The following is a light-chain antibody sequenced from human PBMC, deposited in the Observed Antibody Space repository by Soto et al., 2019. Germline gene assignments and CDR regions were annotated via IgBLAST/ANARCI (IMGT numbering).Light chain of an antibody. Sequence: DIQMTQSPSSLSASVGDRVTITCRASQAISNYLAWYQQKPGEVPKVLLYASSILQSGVPSRFSGSGSGTDFTLAISSLQPEDVATYYCHKYNSAPLTFGGGTKVEIK. V-gene: IGKV1-27*01. CDR2: ASS. CDR3: HKYNSAPLT. CDR1: QAISNY. J-gene: IGKJ4*01.